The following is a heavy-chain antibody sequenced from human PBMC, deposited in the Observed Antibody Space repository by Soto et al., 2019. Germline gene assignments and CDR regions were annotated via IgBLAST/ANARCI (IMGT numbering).Heavy chain of an antibody. CDR3: ASESYGGEFDY. CDR1: GYTFTSYA. CDR2: INAGNGNT. Sequence: ASVKGACQAAGYTFTSYAMHWVRQAPGQRLEWMGWINAGNGNTKYSQKFQGRVTITRDTSASTAYMELSSLRSEDTAVYYCASESYGGEFDYWGQGTLDTVSS. V-gene: IGHV1-3*01. D-gene: IGHD4-17*01. J-gene: IGHJ4*02.